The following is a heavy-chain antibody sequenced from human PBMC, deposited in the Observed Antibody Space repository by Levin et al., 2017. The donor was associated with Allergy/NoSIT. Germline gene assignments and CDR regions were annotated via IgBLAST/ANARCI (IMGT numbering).Heavy chain of an antibody. J-gene: IGHJ4*02. D-gene: IGHD1-26*01. CDR2: ISYDGSNK. Sequence: GASVKVSCAASGFTFSSYGMHWVRQAPGKGLEWVAVISYDGSNKYYADSVKGRFTISRDNSKNTLYLQMNSLRAEDTAVYYCAKDPGVGAAAIDYWGQGTLVTVSS. CDR1: GFTFSSYG. V-gene: IGHV3-30*18. CDR3: AKDPGVGAAAIDY.